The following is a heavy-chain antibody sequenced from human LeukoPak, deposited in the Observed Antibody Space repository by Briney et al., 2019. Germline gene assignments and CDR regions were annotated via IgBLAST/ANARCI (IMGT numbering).Heavy chain of an antibody. D-gene: IGHD2-2*01. CDR2: ISSSSNNI. J-gene: IGHJ4*02. CDR1: GFTFSTYT. V-gene: IGHV3-21*01. Sequence: GGSLRLSCAASGFTFSTYTMSWVRQAPGKGLEWVSSISSSSNNINYADSVKGRFIISRDNAMNSVHLQMNSLRVEDTAVYYCARGYQRPDYWGQGTLITVSS. CDR3: ARGYQRPDY.